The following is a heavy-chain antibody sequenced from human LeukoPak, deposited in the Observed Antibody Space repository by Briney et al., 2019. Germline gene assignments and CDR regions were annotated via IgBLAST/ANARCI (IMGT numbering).Heavy chain of an antibody. V-gene: IGHV4-39*07. D-gene: IGHD3-10*01. CDR2: IYYSGST. Sequence: PSETLSLTCTVSGGSISSSSYYWGWIRQPPGKGLEWIGSIYYSGSTYYNPSLKSRVTISVDTSKNQFSLKLSSVTAADTAVYYCASTHMVRGFDRRIQSYYFDYWGQGTLVTVSS. CDR1: GGSISSSSYY. CDR3: ASTHMVRGFDRRIQSYYFDY. J-gene: IGHJ4*02.